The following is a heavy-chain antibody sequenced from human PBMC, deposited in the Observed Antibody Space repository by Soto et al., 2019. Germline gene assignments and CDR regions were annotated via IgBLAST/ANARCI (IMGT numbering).Heavy chain of an antibody. D-gene: IGHD2-15*01. CDR1: GFTFNNYA. J-gene: IGHJ4*02. CDR2: ISGSGGST. CDR3: AKFGYCSGGTCYYNFDS. Sequence: GSLRLSCAASGFTFNNYAMSWVRQAPGMGLEWVSAISGSGGSTNYADSVKGRFTVSRDNSRNTVFLQINSLRAGDTAVYYCAKFGYCSGGTCYYNFDSWGQGTLVTVSS. V-gene: IGHV3-23*01.